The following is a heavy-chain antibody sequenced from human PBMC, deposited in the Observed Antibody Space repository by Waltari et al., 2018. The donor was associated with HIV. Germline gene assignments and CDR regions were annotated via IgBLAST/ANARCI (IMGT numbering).Heavy chain of an antibody. CDR1: GFNFSTYW. Sequence: EVLLVEFGGGLVQHGGSLRLSCAASGFNFSTYWMHWVRQAPGKGLVWVSRIDEYGGITNYADSVEGRFTISRDNAKNTLYLQMNNLRAEDTATYYCARDLSGYSDYWGQGTLVTVSS. CDR2: IDEYGGIT. V-gene: IGHV3-74*01. D-gene: IGHD3-3*01. J-gene: IGHJ4*02. CDR3: ARDLSGYSDY.